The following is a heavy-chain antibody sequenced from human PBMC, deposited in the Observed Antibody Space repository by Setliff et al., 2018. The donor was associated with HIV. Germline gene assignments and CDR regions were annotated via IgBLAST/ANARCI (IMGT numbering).Heavy chain of an antibody. CDR1: GGSIRDYY. D-gene: IGHD3-22*01. J-gene: IGHJ3*02. CDR3: ARVYYFDSSGYYQRGDVFDI. CDR2: IYSDGSP. V-gene: IGHV4-4*07. Sequence: SETLSLTCRVSGGSIRDYYWNWIRQPAGEGLEWIGRIYSDGSPKYNPSLKSRVTISIDTSKSQISLKLTSMTAADTAMYHCARVYYFDSSGYYQRGDVFDIWGQGTMVTVSS.